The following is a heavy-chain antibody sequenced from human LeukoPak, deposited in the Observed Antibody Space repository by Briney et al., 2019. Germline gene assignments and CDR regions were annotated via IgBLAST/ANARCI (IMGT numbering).Heavy chain of an antibody. D-gene: IGHD3-9*01. V-gene: IGHV4-34*01. CDR2: INHSGST. CDR1: GGSFSGYY. CDR3: ARGAKEDILTGYYMSYFDY. Sequence: SETLSLTCAVYGGSFSGYYWSWIRQPPGKGLEWIGEINHSGSTNYNPSLKSRVTISVDTSKNQFSLKLSSVTAADTAVYYCARGAKEDILTGYYMSYFDYWAREPWSPSPQ. J-gene: IGHJ4*02.